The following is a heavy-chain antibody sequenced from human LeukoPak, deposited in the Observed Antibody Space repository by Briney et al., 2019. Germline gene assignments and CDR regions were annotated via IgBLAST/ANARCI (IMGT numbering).Heavy chain of an antibody. Sequence: GGSLRLSCAASGFSFSSYGMHWVRRAPGKGLEWVAFIRYDESNKYYADSVKGRFTISRDNSKNTVYLQMNSLRAEDTAVYYCAKDPSRYSYYYYGMDVWGQGTTVTVSS. D-gene: IGHD2-21*01. CDR2: IRYDESNK. J-gene: IGHJ6*02. CDR1: GFSFSSYG. V-gene: IGHV3-30*02. CDR3: AKDPSRYSYYYYGMDV.